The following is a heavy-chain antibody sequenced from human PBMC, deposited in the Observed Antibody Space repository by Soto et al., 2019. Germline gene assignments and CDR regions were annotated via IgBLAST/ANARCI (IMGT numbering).Heavy chain of an antibody. J-gene: IGHJ4*02. Sequence: EVQLLESGGGLVQPGGSLRLSCAAPGFTFSNYAMNWVRQAPGKGLEWVSVISGSGGSTYYADSVKGRFTISRDNSKNTLHLQMISLRGEDTAVYYCARRSSGWYFDYWGQGTLVTVSS. CDR3: ARRSSGWYFDY. V-gene: IGHV3-23*01. CDR2: ISGSGGST. D-gene: IGHD6-19*01. CDR1: GFTFSNYA.